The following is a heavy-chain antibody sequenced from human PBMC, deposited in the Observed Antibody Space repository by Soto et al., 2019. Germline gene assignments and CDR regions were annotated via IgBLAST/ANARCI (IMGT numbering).Heavy chain of an antibody. J-gene: IGHJ5*02. CDR3: ATGGVRGVILVGWFDP. Sequence: GASVKVSCKVSGYTLTELSMHWVRQAPGKGLEWMGGFDPEDGETIYAQKFQGRVTMTEDTSTDTAYMELSSLRSEDTAVYYCATGGVRGVILVGWFDPWGQGTLVTVSS. CDR2: FDPEDGET. V-gene: IGHV1-24*01. CDR1: GYTLTELS. D-gene: IGHD3-10*01.